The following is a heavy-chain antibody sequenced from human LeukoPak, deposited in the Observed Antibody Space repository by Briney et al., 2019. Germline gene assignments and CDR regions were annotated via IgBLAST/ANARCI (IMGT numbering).Heavy chain of an antibody. Sequence: ASVKVSCKASGGTFTSYAVSWVRQAPGQGLEWMGGIILIFGTANYAQKFQGRVTITADESTSTVYMELSSLRSEDTAVYYCARGRPYAFDIWGQGTMVTVSS. V-gene: IGHV1-69*13. J-gene: IGHJ3*02. CDR1: GGTFTSYA. CDR3: ARGRPYAFDI. CDR2: IILIFGTA.